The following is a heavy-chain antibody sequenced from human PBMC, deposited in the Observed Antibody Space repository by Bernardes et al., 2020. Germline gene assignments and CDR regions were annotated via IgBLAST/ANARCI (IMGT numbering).Heavy chain of an antibody. Sequence: GGSLRLSCAASGFTFSSYGMHWVRQAPGKGLEWVAVISYDGSNKYYADSVKGRFTISRDNSKNTLYLQMNSLRAEDTAVYYCAIDCSSTSCYAGGYWGQGTLVTVSS. CDR2: ISYDGSNK. J-gene: IGHJ4*02. CDR1: GFTFSSYG. D-gene: IGHD2-2*01. CDR3: AIDCSSTSCYAGGY. V-gene: IGHV3-30*03.